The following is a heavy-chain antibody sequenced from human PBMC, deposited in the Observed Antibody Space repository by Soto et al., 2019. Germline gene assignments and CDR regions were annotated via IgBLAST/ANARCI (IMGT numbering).Heavy chain of an antibody. CDR3: ARDYIAPGYYYYYGMDV. D-gene: IGHD2-21*01. Sequence: PSETLSLTCAVSGYSISSGYYWGWIRQPPGKGLEWIGSIYHSGSTYYNPSLKSRVTISVDTSKNQFSLKLSSVTAADTAVYYCARDYIAPGYYYYYGMDVWGQGTTVTVSS. CDR2: IYHSGST. J-gene: IGHJ6*02. V-gene: IGHV4-38-2*02. CDR1: GYSISSGYY.